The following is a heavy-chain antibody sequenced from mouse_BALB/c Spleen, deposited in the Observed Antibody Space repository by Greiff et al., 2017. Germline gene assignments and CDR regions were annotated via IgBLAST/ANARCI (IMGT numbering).Heavy chain of an antibody. CDR2: ISYSGCT. CDR3: ARNEYDDAMDY. CDR1: GYSFTSDYA. D-gene: IGHD2-4*01. J-gene: IGHJ4*01. V-gene: IGHV3-2*02. Sequence: DVKLLESGPGSVKPSQSLSLTCTVTGYSFTSDYAWYWIRQFPGNKLEWTGYISYSGCTSYNPSLKGRISISRDTSKNQFFLQLNSVTTEDTATYYCARNEYDDAMDYWGQGTSVTVSS.